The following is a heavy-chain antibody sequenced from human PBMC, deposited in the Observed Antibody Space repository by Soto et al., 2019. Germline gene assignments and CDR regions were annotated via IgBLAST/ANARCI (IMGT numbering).Heavy chain of an antibody. D-gene: IGHD1-7*01. Sequence: GGSLRLSCAASGFTFSSYGMHWVRQSPGKGLEWVAVISYDGSNKYYADSVKGRFTMSRDNSKNTLYLQMNSLRAEDTAVYYCAKDRMANWNYVYYYYGMDVWGQGTTVTVSS. V-gene: IGHV3-30*18. CDR1: GFTFSSYG. CDR3: AKDRMANWNYVYYYYGMDV. J-gene: IGHJ6*02. CDR2: ISYDGSNK.